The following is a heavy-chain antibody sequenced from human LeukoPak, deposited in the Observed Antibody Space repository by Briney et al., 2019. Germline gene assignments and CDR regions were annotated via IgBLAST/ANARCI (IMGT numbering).Heavy chain of an antibody. CDR2: IKSDGSST. V-gene: IGHV3-74*01. CDR1: GFTFSNYW. D-gene: IGHD2-2*01. Sequence: PGGSLRLSCAASGFTFSNYWMHWVRQAPGKGLVWVSRIKSDGSSTIYADSVKGRFTISRDNAKNTLSLQMNSLRAEDTAVYYCARVWCSSTSCETSPLDYWGQGTLVTVSP. J-gene: IGHJ4*02. CDR3: ARVWCSSTSCETSPLDY.